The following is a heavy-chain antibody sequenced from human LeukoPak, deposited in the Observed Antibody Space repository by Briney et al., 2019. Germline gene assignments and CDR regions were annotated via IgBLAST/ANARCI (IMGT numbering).Heavy chain of an antibody. J-gene: IGHJ4*02. CDR2: KYYSGST. V-gene: IGHV4-61*01. CDR3: ARGRSYGFDFDS. CDR1: GVSINTCCYY. D-gene: IGHD5-18*01. Sequence: SETLSLTCDVSGVSINTCCYYWTWVRQPPGKGLEWIGYKYYSGSTRYNSSLRSRLTISLDSSKNQFSLRLTSVTAADTAVYYCARGRSYGFDFDSWGPGTLVIVSS.